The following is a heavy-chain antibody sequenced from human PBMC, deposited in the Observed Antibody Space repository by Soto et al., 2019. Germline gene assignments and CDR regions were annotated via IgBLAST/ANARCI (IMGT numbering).Heavy chain of an antibody. CDR1: GFTFSSYA. D-gene: IGHD3-3*01. J-gene: IGHJ6*02. Sequence: EVQLLESGGGLVQPGGSLRLSCAASGFTFSSYAMSWVRQAPGKGLEWVSAISGSGGSTYYADSVKGRFTISRDNSKNTLYLQMHSLRAEDTAVYYCAKATGARYYDFWSNYYYYGMDVWGQGTTVTVSS. CDR2: ISGSGGST. CDR3: AKATGARYYDFWSNYYYYGMDV. V-gene: IGHV3-23*01.